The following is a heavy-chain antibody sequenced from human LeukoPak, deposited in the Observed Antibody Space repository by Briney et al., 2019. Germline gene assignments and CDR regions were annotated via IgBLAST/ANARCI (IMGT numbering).Heavy chain of an antibody. CDR1: GFTFSSYE. CDR2: ISSSGSTI. V-gene: IGHV3-48*03. CDR3: ARDLIRGGSYSRPCYFDY. J-gene: IGHJ4*02. Sequence: GGSLRLSCAASGFTFSSYEMNWVRQAPGKGLEWVSYISSSGSTIYYADSVKGRFTISRDNAKNSLYLQMNSLRAEDTAVYYCARDLIRGGSYSRPCYFDYWGQGTLVTVSS. D-gene: IGHD1-26*01.